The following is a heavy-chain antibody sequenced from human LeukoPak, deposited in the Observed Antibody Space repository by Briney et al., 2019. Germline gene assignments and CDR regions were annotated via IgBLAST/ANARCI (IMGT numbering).Heavy chain of an antibody. J-gene: IGHJ4*02. CDR2: LGQNNDWT. CDR1: GFTFSSYV. V-gene: IGHV3-23*01. CDR3: ARWMDGSGSRYDS. D-gene: IGHD3-10*01. Sequence: TGGSLRLSCAASGFTFSSYVMNWVRQAPGKGPVWVSTLGQNNDWTHYADSVKGRFTISRDNSKSTLYLQMNSLRVEDTAIYYCARWMDGSGSRYDSWGQGTLVTVPS.